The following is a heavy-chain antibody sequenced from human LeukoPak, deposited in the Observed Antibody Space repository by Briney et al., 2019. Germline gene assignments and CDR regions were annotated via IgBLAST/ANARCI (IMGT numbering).Heavy chain of an antibody. D-gene: IGHD5-18*01. J-gene: IGHJ4*02. CDR1: GFTFSSYW. CDR3: ARDGPLDGRYSYGYTDY. Sequence: GGSLRLSCAASGFTFSSYWMSWVRQAPGKGLEWVANIKQDGSEKYYVDSVKGRFTISRDNAKNSLYLQMNSLRAEDTAVYYCARDGPLDGRYSYGYTDYWGQGTLVTVSS. V-gene: IGHV3-7*01. CDR2: IKQDGSEK.